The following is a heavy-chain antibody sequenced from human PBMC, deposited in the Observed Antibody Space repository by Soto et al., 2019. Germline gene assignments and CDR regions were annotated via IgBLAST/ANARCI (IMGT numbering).Heavy chain of an antibody. V-gene: IGHV3-23*01. CDR3: AKDFDSDETSLGPHDY. J-gene: IGHJ4*02. Sequence: GSLRLSCGASRVSFSSDVMSWVRQAPGKGLEWASIISVSGQAKYYADSVKGRFTISRDNSKNTMYLQMDSLRAEDTAVYYCAKDFDSDETSLGPHDYWGQGALLTAS. CDR1: RVSFSSDV. D-gene: IGHD3-22*01. CDR2: ISVSGQAK.